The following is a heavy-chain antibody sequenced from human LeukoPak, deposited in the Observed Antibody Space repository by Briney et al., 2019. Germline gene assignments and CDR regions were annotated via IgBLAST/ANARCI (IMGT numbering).Heavy chain of an antibody. J-gene: IGHJ4*02. D-gene: IGHD6-19*01. V-gene: IGHV4-4*07. CDR2: IYPSGST. CDR3: ARSRALYSSGWYSLDY. Sequence: PSETLSLTCSVSGGSISSYYWSWVRQAAGKGLEWIGRIYPSGSTNYNPSLKSRVNMSEDTSKNHFSLSLRSVTAADTAVYYCARSRALYSSGWYSLDYWGQGTLVTVSS. CDR1: GGSISSYY.